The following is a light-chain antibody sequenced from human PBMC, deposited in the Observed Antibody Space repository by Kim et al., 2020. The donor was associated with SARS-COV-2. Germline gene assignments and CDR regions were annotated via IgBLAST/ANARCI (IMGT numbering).Light chain of an antibody. Sequence: QSVLTQPPSVSGAPGQRVTISCTGSSSNIGAGYDVHWYQQLPGTAPKLLIYGNSNRPSGVPDRFSGSKSGTSASLAITGLQAEDDADYYCQSYDSSLSGSCVFGTGTKVTVL. CDR2: GNS. V-gene: IGLV1-40*01. CDR1: SSNIGAGYD. J-gene: IGLJ1*01. CDR3: QSYDSSLSGSCV.